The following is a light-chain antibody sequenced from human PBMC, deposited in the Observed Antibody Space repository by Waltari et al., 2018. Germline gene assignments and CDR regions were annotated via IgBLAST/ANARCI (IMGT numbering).Light chain of an antibody. CDR1: SSNLGNNF. CDR2: DKN. J-gene: IGLJ3*02. CDR3: GTWDSSLSAVV. Sequence: QSVLTQPPSVSAAPGQKVTISCSGTSSNLGNNFVSWYQQFPGTAPKLRIYDKNMRPSGIPGRFSGSKSVTSATLGITGRQAGDEADYHCGTWDSSLSAVVFGGGTKLTVL. V-gene: IGLV1-51*01.